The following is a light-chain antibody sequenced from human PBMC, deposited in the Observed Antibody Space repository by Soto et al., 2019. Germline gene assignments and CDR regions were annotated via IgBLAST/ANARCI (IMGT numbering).Light chain of an antibody. CDR2: GAS. CDR3: QQYNNWPPGVT. J-gene: IGKJ4*01. CDR1: QSVSSN. Sequence: EFVLTQSPATLSVSPWERATLSCRASQSVSSNLAWYQQKPGQAPRLLIYGASTRATGIPARFSGSGSGTEFTLTISSLQSEDFAVYYCQQYNNWPPGVTFGGGTKVDIK. V-gene: IGKV3-15*01.